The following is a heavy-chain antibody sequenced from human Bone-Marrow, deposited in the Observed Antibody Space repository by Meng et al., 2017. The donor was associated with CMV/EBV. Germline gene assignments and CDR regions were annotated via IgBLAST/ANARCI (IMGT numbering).Heavy chain of an antibody. D-gene: IGHD2-2*01. Sequence: ASVKVSCKASGYTFTSYYMHWVRQAPGQGLEWMGIINPSGGSTSYAQKFQGRVTMTRDTSTSTVYMALSSLRSENTAVYYCARDLGYCSSTICPGDFDYWGQGTLVTVYS. CDR2: INPSGGST. CDR3: ARDLGYCSSTICPGDFDY. CDR1: GYTFTSYY. V-gene: IGHV1-46*01. J-gene: IGHJ4*02.